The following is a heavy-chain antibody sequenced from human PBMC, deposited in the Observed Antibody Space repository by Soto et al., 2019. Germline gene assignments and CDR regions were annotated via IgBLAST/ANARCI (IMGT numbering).Heavy chain of an antibody. D-gene: IGHD3-10*01. CDR2: ISSDGSST. CDR1: GFTFSTYW. V-gene: IGHV3-74*01. J-gene: IGHJ4*02. CDR3: ARGYPDGSGTLD. Sequence: EVQLVESGGGLVQPGGSLRLSCAVSGFTFSTYWMHWVRQAPGKGLVWVSRISSDGSSTTYADSVKDRFTISRDNVKNTVYLQMTSLRTEDTAVYYCARGYPDGSGTLDWGQGTLVTVSS.